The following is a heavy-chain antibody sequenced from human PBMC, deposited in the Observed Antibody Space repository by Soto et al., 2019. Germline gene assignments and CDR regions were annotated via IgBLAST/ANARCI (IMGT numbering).Heavy chain of an antibody. D-gene: IGHD1-26*01. J-gene: IGHJ4*02. CDR2: ISGSGGST. CDR1: GFTFSSYA. CDR3: ARRGSGSCYDY. V-gene: IGHV3-23*01. Sequence: EVQLLESGGGLVQPGGSLRLSCAASGFTFSSYAMRWVRQAPGKGLEWVSAISGSGGSTYYADSVKGRFTISRDNSKNTLYLQMNSLGAEDTPVYYCARRGSGSCYDYWGQGTLVTVS.